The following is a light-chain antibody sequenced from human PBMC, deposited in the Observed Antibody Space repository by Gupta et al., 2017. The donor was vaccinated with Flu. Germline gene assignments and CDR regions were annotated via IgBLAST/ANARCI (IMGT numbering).Light chain of an antibody. CDR3: GTGDDSLGGAFV. V-gene: IGLV1-51*01. J-gene: IGLJ3*02. CDR2: DNR. Sequence: QSVLTQPPSVSAAPGHRVTITCTGTDSNSVNKYVSWYQQLPGTAPKLLIYDNRQRLSGVAARCSGATDGTKATLDIKGRQTGDEANYYCGTGDDSLGGAFVFGGGTKVTVL. CDR1: DSNSVNKY.